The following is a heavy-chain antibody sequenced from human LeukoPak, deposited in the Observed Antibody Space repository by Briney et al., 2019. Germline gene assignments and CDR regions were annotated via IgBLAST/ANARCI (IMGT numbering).Heavy chain of an antibody. D-gene: IGHD3-3*01. V-gene: IGHV3-30-3*01. J-gene: IGHJ6*02. Sequence: GGSLRLSCAASGFTFSSYAMHWVRQAPGKGLEWVAVLSYDGSNKYYADSVKGRFTISRDNSKNTLYLQMNSLRAEDTAVYYCARERRYDEYYYYGMDVWGQGTTVTVSS. CDR1: GFTFSSYA. CDR2: LSYDGSNK. CDR3: ARERRYDEYYYYGMDV.